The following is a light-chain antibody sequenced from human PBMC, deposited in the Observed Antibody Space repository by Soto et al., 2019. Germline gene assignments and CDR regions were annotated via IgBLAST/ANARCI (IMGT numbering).Light chain of an antibody. J-gene: IGKJ2*01. V-gene: IGKV1-5*01. CDR2: DAS. Sequence: DIPITQAPTTLSASVGDIVTITCRASQNITSCLAWYQQKPGKAPKVLIYDASTLQSGVPSRFSGSGFGTEFTLTISSLQPDDFATYYCQHYNGYFGQGTKLEIK. CDR1: QNITSC. CDR3: QHYNGY.